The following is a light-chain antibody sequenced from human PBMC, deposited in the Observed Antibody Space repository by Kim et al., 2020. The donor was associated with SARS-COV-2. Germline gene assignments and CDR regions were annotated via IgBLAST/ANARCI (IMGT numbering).Light chain of an antibody. CDR3: QQRSDWPRT. CDR1: QNIHIY. CDR2: DAS. J-gene: IGKJ2*01. Sequence: LSPVESATLSCRASQNIHIYLAWYQQNPDQAPRLLSYDASNRATGTPTRFSGSGSVTDFTLTISSLEPEDVAVYYCQQRSDWPRTCGQGTKLEI. V-gene: IGKV3-11*01.